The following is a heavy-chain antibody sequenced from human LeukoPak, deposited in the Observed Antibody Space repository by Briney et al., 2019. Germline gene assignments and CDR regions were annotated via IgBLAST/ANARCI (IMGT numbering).Heavy chain of an antibody. CDR2: ISAHNGNT. Sequence: ASVKVSCKASGYTFTSYGISWVRQAPGQGLEWMGWISAHNGNTNYAQKLQGRVTMTTDTSTSTAYMELRSLRSDDTAVYYCARDSSCSSTSCYFDVDYWGQGTLVTVSS. D-gene: IGHD2-2*01. J-gene: IGHJ4*02. CDR3: ARDSSCSSTSCYFDVDY. V-gene: IGHV1-18*01. CDR1: GYTFTSYG.